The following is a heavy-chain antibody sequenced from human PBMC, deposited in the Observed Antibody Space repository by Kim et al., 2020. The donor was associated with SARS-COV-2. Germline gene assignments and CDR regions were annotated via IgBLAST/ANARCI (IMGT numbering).Heavy chain of an antibody. CDR2: ISGYNGET. D-gene: IGHD3-3*01. V-gene: IGHV1-18*04. CDR1: GYTFTSYG. Sequence: ASVKVSCKTSGYTFTSYGLSWVRQAPGQGLEWMGWISGYNGETKFAQKFQGRVTMTTDTSTRTAYMELRSLRSDDTAVYYCAKSQHDFWSAYISPFDHWGQGTLVTVSS. J-gene: IGHJ4*02. CDR3: AKSQHDFWSAYISPFDH.